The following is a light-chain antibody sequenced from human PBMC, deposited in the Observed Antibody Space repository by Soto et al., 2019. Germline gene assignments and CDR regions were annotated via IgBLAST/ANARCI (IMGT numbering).Light chain of an antibody. Sequence: QSVLTQPPSASGTPGQRVTISCSGSSSNIGSNTVNWYQQLPGTAPKLLIYSNNQRPSGVPDRFSGSKSGTSASLAISWLQSEDEADYYCAAWDDSLNGYVFGTGTQVTVL. CDR2: SNN. J-gene: IGLJ1*01. V-gene: IGLV1-44*01. CDR3: AAWDDSLNGYV. CDR1: SSNIGSNT.